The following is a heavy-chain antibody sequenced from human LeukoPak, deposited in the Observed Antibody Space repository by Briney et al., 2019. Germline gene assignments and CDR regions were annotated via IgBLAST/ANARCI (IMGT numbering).Heavy chain of an antibody. V-gene: IGHV4-61*09. J-gene: IGHJ6*03. Sequence: PSQTLSLTCTVSGGSISRGSYWGRWVRQPGGGGVEWIVHIHTSGNTNNNPPRKSRLTMSVNKAKNQFSLKLSSVTAADTAFYYCARVVRTRASLSQQLVQGGDYYYYYYMDVWGKGTTVTVSS. D-gene: IGHD6-13*01. CDR3: ARVVRTRASLSQQLVQGGDYYYYYYMDV. CDR1: GGSISRGSYW. CDR2: IHTSGNT.